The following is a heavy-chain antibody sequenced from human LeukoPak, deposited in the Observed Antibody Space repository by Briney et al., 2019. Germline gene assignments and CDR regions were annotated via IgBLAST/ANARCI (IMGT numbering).Heavy chain of an antibody. J-gene: IGHJ6*04. V-gene: IGHV3-30*03. CDR3: AREGTAVAGEDYYYGMDV. CDR2: VSYDGSNK. Sequence: GGSLRLSCAASGFTISSYGMHWVRQAPGKGLEWVAVVSYDGSNKYYADSVKGRFTISRDNSKNTLYLQMNSLRAEDTAVYYCAREGTAVAGEDYYYGMDVWGTGTTVTVSS. D-gene: IGHD6-19*01. CDR1: GFTISSYG.